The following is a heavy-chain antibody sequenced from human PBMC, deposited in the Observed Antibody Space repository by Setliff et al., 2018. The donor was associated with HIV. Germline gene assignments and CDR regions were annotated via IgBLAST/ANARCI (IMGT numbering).Heavy chain of an antibody. CDR1: GYTFTSYG. V-gene: IGHV1-18*01. CDR3: ATARPGARFDV. Sequence: ASVKVSCKASGYTFTSYGLCWVRQAPGQGLEWMGWISGFNGNTKYIQKFQGRVTMTIDIPTTTAYMEMRSLRFDDTAVYYCATARPGARFDVWGQGTLVTVSS. J-gene: IGHJ4*02. D-gene: IGHD6-6*01. CDR2: ISGFNGNT.